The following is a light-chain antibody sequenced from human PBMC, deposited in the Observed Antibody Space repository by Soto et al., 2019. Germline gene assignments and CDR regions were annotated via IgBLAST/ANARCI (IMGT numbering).Light chain of an antibody. V-gene: IGKV3-20*01. CDR2: GAS. CDR3: QKYGSSPQK. Sequence: EIVLPESPGTLSLSPVERATLSCRASQSVSSSYLAWYQQKPGQAPRLLIYGASSRATGIPDRFSGSGSGTDFTLTISRLEPEDFAVYYCQKYGSSPQKFGQGTKVDIK. CDR1: QSVSSSY. J-gene: IGKJ1*01.